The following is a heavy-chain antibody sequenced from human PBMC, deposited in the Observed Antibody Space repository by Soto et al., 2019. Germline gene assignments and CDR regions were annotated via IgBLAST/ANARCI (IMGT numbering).Heavy chain of an antibody. CDR2: ISYDGSNK. J-gene: IGHJ4*02. CDR3: AKGSPTGPFDY. Sequence: GGSLRLSCVASGFTFSSYGMHWVRQAPGKGLEWVAVISYDGSNKYYADSVKGRFTISRDNSRNTLYLQMNSLRAGDTAVYYCAKGSPTGPFDYWGQGTLVTVSS. V-gene: IGHV3-30*18. CDR1: GFTFSSYG.